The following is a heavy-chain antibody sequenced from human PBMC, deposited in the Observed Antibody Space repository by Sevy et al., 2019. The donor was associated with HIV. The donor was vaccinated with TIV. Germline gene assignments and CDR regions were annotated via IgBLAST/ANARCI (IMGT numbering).Heavy chain of an antibody. Sequence: GGSLRLSCAASGFTFSSYSMNWVRQAPGKGLEWVSSISSSSSYIYYADSVKGRFTISRDNAKNSLYLQMNSLRAEDTAVYYCARGGGITMVRGVIKTRNFDYWGQGTLVTVSS. CDR3: ARGGGITMVRGVIKTRNFDY. J-gene: IGHJ4*02. CDR2: ISSSSSYI. D-gene: IGHD3-10*01. CDR1: GFTFSSYS. V-gene: IGHV3-21*01.